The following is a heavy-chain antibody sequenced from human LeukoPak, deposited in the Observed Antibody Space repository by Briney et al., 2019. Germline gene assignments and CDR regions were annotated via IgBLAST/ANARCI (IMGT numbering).Heavy chain of an antibody. V-gene: IGHV4-31*03. CDR2: IYYSGST. D-gene: IGHD6-6*01. Sequence: SQTLSLTCTLSGGSISSGGYYWSSIRQHPGKGLEWIGYIYYSGSTYYNPSLKSRVTISVDTSKNQFSLKLSSVTAADTAVYYCARDSHGYSSSSHLGYWGQGTLVTVSS. J-gene: IGHJ4*02. CDR1: GGSISSGGYY. CDR3: ARDSHGYSSSSHLGY.